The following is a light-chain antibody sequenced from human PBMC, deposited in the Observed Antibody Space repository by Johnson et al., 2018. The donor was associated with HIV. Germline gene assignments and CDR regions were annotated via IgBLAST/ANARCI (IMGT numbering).Light chain of an antibody. CDR3: GTWASSLSTGV. Sequence: QSVLTQPPSVSAAPGQKVTISCSGSSSNIGNNYVSWYQQLPRAAPKLLIYENNKRPSGIPDRFSASKSGTSATLGITGLQTGDEADYFCGTWASSLSTGVFGTGTEVTVL. CDR2: ENN. V-gene: IGLV1-51*02. J-gene: IGLJ1*01. CDR1: SSNIGNNY.